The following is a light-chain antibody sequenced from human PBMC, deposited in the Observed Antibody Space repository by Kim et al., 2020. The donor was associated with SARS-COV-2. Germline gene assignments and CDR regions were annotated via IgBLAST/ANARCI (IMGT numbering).Light chain of an antibody. Sequence: DIQMTQSPSSLSASVGDRVTITCRASQDIRNDLGWYQQKSGKAPKRLIYAKSNLQSGVPSRFSGSGSETEFTLTISSLQPEDFATYFCLQDNSFPRTFGQGTKVDIK. CDR3: LQDNSFPRT. J-gene: IGKJ1*01. CDR2: AKS. CDR1: QDIRND. V-gene: IGKV1-17*01.